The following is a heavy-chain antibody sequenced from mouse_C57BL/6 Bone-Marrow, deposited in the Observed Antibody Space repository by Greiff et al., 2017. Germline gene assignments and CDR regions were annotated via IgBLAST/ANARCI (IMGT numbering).Heavy chain of an antibody. D-gene: IGHD2-4*01. V-gene: IGHV14-4*01. CDR2: IDPENGDT. CDR1: GFNIKDDY. J-gene: IGHJ3*01. Sequence: EVQLQQSGAELVRPGASVKLSCTASGFNIKDDYMHWVKQRPEQGLEWIGWIDPENGDTEYASKFQGKATITADTSSNPAYLQLISLTSEDTAVYYCTTKIYYDYDWFAYWGQGTLVTVSA. CDR3: TTKIYYDYDWFAY.